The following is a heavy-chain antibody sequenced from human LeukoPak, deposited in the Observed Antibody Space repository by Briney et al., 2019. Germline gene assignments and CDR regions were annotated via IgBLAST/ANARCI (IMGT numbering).Heavy chain of an antibody. CDR1: GFTFSSYS. CDR3: ARAPSGYIMDV. Sequence: GGSLRLSCAASGFTFSSYSMNWVRQAPGKGLEWVSSISSSSSYIYYADSVKGRFTISRDNARNSLYLQMNSLRAEDTAVYYCARAPSGYIMDVWGKGTTVTVSS. V-gene: IGHV3-21*01. D-gene: IGHD6-13*01. J-gene: IGHJ6*03. CDR2: ISSSSSYI.